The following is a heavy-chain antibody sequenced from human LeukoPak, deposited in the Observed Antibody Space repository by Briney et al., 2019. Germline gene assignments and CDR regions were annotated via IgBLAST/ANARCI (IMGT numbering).Heavy chain of an antibody. J-gene: IGHJ4*02. D-gene: IGHD6-13*01. CDR1: GFTFDDYA. Sequence: PGRSLRLSCAASGFTFDDYAMLWVRQAPGKGLEWVSNINWNSDKIGYADSVKGRFTISRDNAKNSLYLQMNSLRAEDTAVYYCAKDSYSKGDFWGQGVLVTVSS. CDR2: INWNSDKI. CDR3: AKDSYSKGDF. V-gene: IGHV3-9*01.